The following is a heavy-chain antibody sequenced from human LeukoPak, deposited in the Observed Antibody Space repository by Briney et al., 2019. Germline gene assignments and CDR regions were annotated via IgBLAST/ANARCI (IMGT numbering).Heavy chain of an antibody. CDR2: INWNSGTI. J-gene: IGHJ4*02. Sequence: GGSLRLSCAASGFTFDDYSMHWVRQAPGKGLEWVSGINWNSGTIRYADSLKGRFSISRDNAKNSLYLQMNSLRAEDTALYYCAKDIFPVDMVRGYYLDYWGQGTLVTVSS. D-gene: IGHD3-10*01. V-gene: IGHV3-9*01. CDR1: GFTFDDYS. CDR3: AKDIFPVDMVRGYYLDY.